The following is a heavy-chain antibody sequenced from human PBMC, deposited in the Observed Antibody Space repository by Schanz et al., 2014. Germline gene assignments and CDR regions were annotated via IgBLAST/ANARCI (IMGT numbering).Heavy chain of an antibody. D-gene: IGHD1-26*01. V-gene: IGHV3-23*04. CDR2: ISANDYDT. J-gene: IGHJ4*02. CDR3: VKVCSGSGCSFLDY. CDR1: GFAFSSFA. Sequence: EMQLVESGGGLVQPGGSLRLSCAASGFAFSSFALSWVRQSPGKGLEWVSAISANDYDTYYAPSVKGRFTISRDNSKNTLYLQMNSLRPEDTAVYYCVKVCSGSGCSFLDYWGQGTLVTVSS.